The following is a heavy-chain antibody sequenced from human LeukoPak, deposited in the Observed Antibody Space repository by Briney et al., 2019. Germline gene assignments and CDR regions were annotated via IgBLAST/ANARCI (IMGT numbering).Heavy chain of an antibody. J-gene: IGHJ4*02. CDR1: GFTFSSYA. CDR2: ISGGGGTT. D-gene: IGHD1-26*01. CDR3: AKDSRELFPRGFDY. Sequence: GGSLRLSCAASGFTFSSYAMTWVRQAPGKGLEWVSAISGGGGTTYYADSVKGRFTISRDNSKNTLYLHMNSLRAEDTAVYYCAKDSRELFPRGFDYWGQGSLVTVSS. V-gene: IGHV3-23*01.